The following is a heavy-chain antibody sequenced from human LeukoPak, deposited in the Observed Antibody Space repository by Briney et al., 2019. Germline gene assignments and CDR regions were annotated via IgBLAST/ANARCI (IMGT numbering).Heavy chain of an antibody. CDR2: IIPLFGTE. D-gene: IGHD5-18*01. V-gene: IGHV1-69*13. CDR3: ARSWESVDTALVPNWFDP. Sequence: SVKVSCKASGYTFTGYYMHWVRQAPGQGLEWMGGIIPLFGTEKYAQKFQGRVTITADESTSTAYMELSSLRSEDTAIYYCARSWESVDTALVPNWFDPWGPGTLVTVSS. CDR1: GYTFTGYY. J-gene: IGHJ5*02.